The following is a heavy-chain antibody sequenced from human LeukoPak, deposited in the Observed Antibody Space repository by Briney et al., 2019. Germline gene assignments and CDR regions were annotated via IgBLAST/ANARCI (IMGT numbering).Heavy chain of an antibody. CDR3: ARDPIRYSSGPTFSDY. Sequence: QPGGSLRLSCAASGFTFTDYAMSWVRQAPEKGLEWVSTISHSGGGTYYAESVKGRFTISRDNAKNSLYLQVHSLRAEDTAVYYCARDPIRYSSGPTFSDYWGQGTLVTVSS. CDR1: GFTFTDYA. J-gene: IGHJ4*02. D-gene: IGHD6-19*01. V-gene: IGHV3-23*01. CDR2: ISHSGGGT.